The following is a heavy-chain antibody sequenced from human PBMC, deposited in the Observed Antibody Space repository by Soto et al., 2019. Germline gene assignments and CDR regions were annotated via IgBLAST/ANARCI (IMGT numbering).Heavy chain of an antibody. CDR1: GGSSSGGGYS. J-gene: IGHJ4*02. CDR2: IFHNGRT. CDR3: ARDRVISGATFEY. V-gene: IGHV4-30-2*01. Sequence: SQTMSLSCAVFGGSSSGGGYSWGWIRKPPGKGLEWIGYIFHNGRTKYSPSLKSRVTISADMSKNQFSLKLNSVTAADTAVYYCARDRVISGATFEYWGPGTLVTVSS. D-gene: IGHD2-15*01.